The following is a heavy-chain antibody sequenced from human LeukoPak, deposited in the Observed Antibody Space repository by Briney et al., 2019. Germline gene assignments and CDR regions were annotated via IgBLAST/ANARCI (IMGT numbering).Heavy chain of an antibody. J-gene: IGHJ4*02. Sequence: GGSLRLSCAAAAFNVSSYAMSWVRHAPGEGLEGVSTITGSSRSTYYADSVGGRFTISRDNSKNTLYLQMNSLTAEDTAVYYCAKDAPLTAYSPGWSGNSFDSWGQGTLVTVSS. V-gene: IGHV3-23*01. CDR1: AFNVSSYA. CDR3: AKDAPLTAYSPGWSGNSFDS. CDR2: ITGSSRST. D-gene: IGHD6-19*01.